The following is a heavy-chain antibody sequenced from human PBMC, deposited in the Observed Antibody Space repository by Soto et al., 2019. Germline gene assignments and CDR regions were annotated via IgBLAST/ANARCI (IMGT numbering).Heavy chain of an antibody. V-gene: IGHV4-59*01. CDR1: GGSISSYY. Sequence: ETLSLTCTVSGGSISSYYWSWIRQPPGKGLEWIGYIYYSGSTNYNPSLKSRVTISVDTSKNQFSLKLSSVTAADTAVYYCASGDILTGYYFHWGQGTLVTVSS. J-gene: IGHJ4*02. CDR3: ASGDILTGYYFH. D-gene: IGHD3-9*01. CDR2: IYYSGST.